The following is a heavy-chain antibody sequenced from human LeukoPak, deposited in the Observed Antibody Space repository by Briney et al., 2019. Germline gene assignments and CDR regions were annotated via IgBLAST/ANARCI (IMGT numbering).Heavy chain of an antibody. D-gene: IGHD3-22*01. J-gene: IGHJ1*01. Sequence: ASVKVSCKASGYTFSSYYMHWVRQAPGQGLEWMGIINPNDGSTSYAQKFQGRVTMTRDMYTSTVYMELSSLRSEDTAVYYCARTYYYDSSGYSEYFQHWGQGTLVTVSS. CDR2: INPNDGST. CDR1: GYTFSSYY. CDR3: ARTYYYDSSGYSEYFQH. V-gene: IGHV1-46*01.